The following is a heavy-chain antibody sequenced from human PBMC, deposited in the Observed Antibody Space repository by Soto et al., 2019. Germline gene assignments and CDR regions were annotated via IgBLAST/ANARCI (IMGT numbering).Heavy chain of an antibody. CDR1: VFRFSSYG. CDR2: ISYDGNNE. CDR3: AKDSLTTSSWYLPHDY. D-gene: IGHD6-13*01. Sequence: PWEPLRLSAVASVFRFSSYGMHWLRQAPPGEWLEWVAGISYDGNNEYYGDSVKGRVTISRDNSKNTLYLQTNSLRAEDTAVYYCAKDSLTTSSWYLPHDYWGQGALVTVSS. J-gene: IGHJ4*02. V-gene: IGHV3-30*18.